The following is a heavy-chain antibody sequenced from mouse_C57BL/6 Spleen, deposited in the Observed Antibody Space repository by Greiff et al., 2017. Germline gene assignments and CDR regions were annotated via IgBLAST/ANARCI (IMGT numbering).Heavy chain of an antibody. D-gene: IGHD1-1*01. V-gene: IGHV1-54*01. CDR2: INPGSGGT. CDR3: ARSEYYYGSSYPLAY. Sequence: VMLVESGAELVRPGTSVKVSCKASGYAFTNYLIEWVKQRPGQGLEWIGVINPGSGGTNYNEKFKGKATLTADKSSSTAYMQLSSLTSEDSAVYFCARSEYYYGSSYPLAYWGQGTLVTVSA. J-gene: IGHJ3*01. CDR1: GYAFTNYL.